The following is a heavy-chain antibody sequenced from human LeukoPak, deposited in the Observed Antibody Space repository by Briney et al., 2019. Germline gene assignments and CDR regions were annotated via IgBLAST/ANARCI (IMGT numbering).Heavy chain of an antibody. CDR3: AESITDDYGDLRDAFDI. J-gene: IGHJ3*02. CDR2: INPSGGST. D-gene: IGHD4-17*01. V-gene: IGHV1-46*01. Sequence: GASVKVSCKASGYTFTSYYMHWVRQAPGQGLEWMGIINPSGGSTSYAQKFQGRVTITRDTSASTAYMELSSLRSEDTAVYYCAESITDDYGDLRDAFDIWGQGTMVTVSS. CDR1: GYTFTSYY.